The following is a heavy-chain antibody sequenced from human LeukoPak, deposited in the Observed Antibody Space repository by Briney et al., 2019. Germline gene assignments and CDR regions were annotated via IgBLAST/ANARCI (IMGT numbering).Heavy chain of an antibody. J-gene: IGHJ4*02. CDR2: IRSKANSYAT. CDR3: TTGVYCSSTSCYPFDY. CDR1: GFTFSGSA. V-gene: IGHV3-73*01. Sequence: HPGGSLRLSCAASGFTFSGSAMHWVRQASGKGLEWVGRIRSKANSYATAYAASVKGRFTISRDDSKNTAYLQMNSLKTEDTAVYYCTTGVYCSSTSCYPFDYWGQGTLVTVSS. D-gene: IGHD2-2*01.